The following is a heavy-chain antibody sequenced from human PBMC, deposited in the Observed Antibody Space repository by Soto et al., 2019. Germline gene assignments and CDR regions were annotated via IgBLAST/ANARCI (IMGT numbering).Heavy chain of an antibody. CDR3: AKDRAYYYDSSGYGAFDI. CDR2: ISYDGSNK. CDR1: GFTFSSYG. V-gene: IGHV3-30*18. Sequence: PGGSLRLSCAASGFTFSSYGMHWVRQAPGKGLEWVAVISYDGSNKYYADSVKGRFTISRDNSKNTLYLQMNSLRAEDTAVYYCAKDRAYYYDSSGYGAFDIWGQGTMVTVSS. D-gene: IGHD3-22*01. J-gene: IGHJ3*02.